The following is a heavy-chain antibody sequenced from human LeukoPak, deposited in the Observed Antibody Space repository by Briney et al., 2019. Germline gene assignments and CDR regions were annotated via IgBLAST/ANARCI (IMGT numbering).Heavy chain of an antibody. Sequence: AGGSLRLSCAASGFTFSSYAMSWVRQAPGKGLEWVSAISGSGGSTYYADSVKGRFTISRDNSKNTLYLQMNSLRAEDTAVYFCAKGAAYGSNWFQGDYWGQGTLVTVSS. CDR3: AKGAAYGSNWFQGDY. CDR1: GFTFSSYA. J-gene: IGHJ4*02. V-gene: IGHV3-23*01. CDR2: ISGSGGST. D-gene: IGHD6-13*01.